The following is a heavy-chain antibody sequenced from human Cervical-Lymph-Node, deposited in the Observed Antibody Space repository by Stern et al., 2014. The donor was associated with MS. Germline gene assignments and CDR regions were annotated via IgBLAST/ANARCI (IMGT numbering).Heavy chain of an antibody. Sequence: QRVQSGAEVKKPGASVKVSCKASGSTFTSYGITWGGKAPGQGLEGMGWISAYNGNTNYAQKLQGRVTMTTDTSTSTAYMELRSLRSDDTAVYYCARGLLGSENAFDIWGQGTMVTVSS. CDR1: GSTFTSYG. J-gene: IGHJ3*02. CDR3: ARGLLGSENAFDI. D-gene: IGHD2-15*01. V-gene: IGHV1-18*01. CDR2: ISAYNGNT.